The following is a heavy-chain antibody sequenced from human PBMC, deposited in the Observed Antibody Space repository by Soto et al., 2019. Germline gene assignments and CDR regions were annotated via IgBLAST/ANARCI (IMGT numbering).Heavy chain of an antibody. J-gene: IGHJ5*02. Sequence: QVQLVQSGAEVKKPGASVKVSCKASGYTFTGYYMHWVRQAPGQGLEWMGWINPNSGGTNYAQKFQGRVTMTRDTSISTAYMELSRLRSDDTAVYYCARDTFRRIVGVVSSSWGQGTLVTVSS. CDR2: INPNSGGT. CDR3: ARDTFRRIVGVVSSS. D-gene: IGHD3-3*01. CDR1: GYTFTGYY. V-gene: IGHV1-2*02.